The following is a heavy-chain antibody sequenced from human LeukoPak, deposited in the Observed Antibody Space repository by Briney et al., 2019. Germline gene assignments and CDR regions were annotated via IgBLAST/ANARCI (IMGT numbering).Heavy chain of an antibody. CDR2: IYYSGST. J-gene: IGHJ6*03. CDR1: GGSISSYY. V-gene: IGHV4-59*01. CDR3: ACSSWDHDYYYYYMDV. D-gene: IGHD6-13*01. Sequence: SETLSLTCTVSGGSISSYYWSWIRQPAGKGLEWIGYIYYSGSTNYNPSLKSRVTISVDTSKNQFSLKLSSVTAADTAVYYCACSSWDHDYYYYYMDVWGKGTTVTVSS.